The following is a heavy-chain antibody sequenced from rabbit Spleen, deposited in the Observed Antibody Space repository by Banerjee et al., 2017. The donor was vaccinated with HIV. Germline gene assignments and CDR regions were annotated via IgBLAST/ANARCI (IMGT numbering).Heavy chain of an antibody. CDR3: VRGAYDSTIGYYDGYYFIL. D-gene: IGHD1-1*01. J-gene: IGHJ4*01. CDR2: IDPLFRNT. V-gene: IGHV1S7*01. CDR1: GFDFSDYY. Sequence: QLKESGGGLVQPGGSLKLSCKASGFDFSDYYMSWVRQAPGKGLEGIGYIDPLFRNTYSANWVNGRFTISSHNAQNTLYLQLNSLTAADTATYFCVRGAYDSTIGYYDGYYFILWGPGTLVTVS.